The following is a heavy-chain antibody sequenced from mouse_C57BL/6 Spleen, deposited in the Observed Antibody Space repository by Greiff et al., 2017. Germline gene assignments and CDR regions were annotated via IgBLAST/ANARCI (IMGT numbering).Heavy chain of an antibody. CDR1: GYTFTSYW. D-gene: IGHD1-1*01. CDR3: ARSRYYGSGKYFDV. J-gene: IGHJ1*03. V-gene: IGHV1-50*01. CDR2: IDPSDSYT. Sequence: VQLQQPGAELVKPGASVKLSCKASGYTFTSYWMQWVKQRPGQGLEWIGEIDPSDSYTNYNQKFKGKATLTVDTSSSTAYMQLSSLTSEDSAVYYGARSRYYGSGKYFDVWGTGTTLTVSS.